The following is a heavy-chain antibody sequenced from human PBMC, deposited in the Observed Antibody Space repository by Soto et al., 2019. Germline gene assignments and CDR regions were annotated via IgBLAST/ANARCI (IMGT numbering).Heavy chain of an antibody. J-gene: IGHJ4*02. V-gene: IGHV3-23*01. D-gene: IGHD3-22*01. CDR3: ATMNGYFEY. CDR2: ITATGDRT. CDR1: GFIFGSYG. Sequence: PGGSLRLSCTASGFIFGSYGMHWVRQAPGKGLEWVAAITATGDRTYYADSVTGRFTISRDNSKKTHYLQMTSLRAEDTAMYYCATMNGYFEYWGQGTPVTVCS.